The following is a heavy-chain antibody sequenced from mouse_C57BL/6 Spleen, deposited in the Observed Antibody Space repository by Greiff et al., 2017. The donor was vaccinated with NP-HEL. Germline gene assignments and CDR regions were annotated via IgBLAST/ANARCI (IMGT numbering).Heavy chain of an antibody. V-gene: IGHV5-15*01. CDR2: ISNLAYSI. J-gene: IGHJ1*03. CDR3: ARNYYGYFDV. CDR1: GFTFSDYG. Sequence: EVQLVESGGGLVQPGGSLKLSCAASGFTFSDYGMAWVRQAPRKGPEWVAFISNLAYSIYYADTVTGRFTISRENAKNTLYLEMSSLRSEDTAMYYCARNYYGYFDVWGTGTTVTVSS.